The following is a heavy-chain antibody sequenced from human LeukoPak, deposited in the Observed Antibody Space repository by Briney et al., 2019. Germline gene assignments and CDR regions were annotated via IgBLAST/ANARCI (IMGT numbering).Heavy chain of an antibody. CDR1: GFTFSSYA. Sequence: GGSLRLSCAASGFTFSSYAMHWVRQAPGKGLEWVAVISYDGSNKYCADSVKGRFTISRDNSKNTLYLQMNSLRAEDTAVYYCARDYVTHFDYWGQGTLVTVSS. D-gene: IGHD2-21*02. V-gene: IGHV3-30-3*01. J-gene: IGHJ4*02. CDR3: ARDYVTHFDY. CDR2: ISYDGSNK.